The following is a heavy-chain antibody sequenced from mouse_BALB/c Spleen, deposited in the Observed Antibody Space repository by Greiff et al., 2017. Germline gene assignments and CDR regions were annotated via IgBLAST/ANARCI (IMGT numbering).Heavy chain of an antibody. Sequence: QVQLKESGAELARPGASVKMSCKASGYTFTSYTMHWVKQRPGQGLEWIGYINPSSGYTNYNQKFKDKATLTADKSSSTAYMQLSSLTSEDSAVYYCARRGGSSYYAMDDWGQGTSVTVSS. J-gene: IGHJ4*01. CDR3: ARRGGSSYYAMDD. D-gene: IGHD1-1*01. CDR1: GYTFTSYT. V-gene: IGHV1-4*01. CDR2: INPSSGYT.